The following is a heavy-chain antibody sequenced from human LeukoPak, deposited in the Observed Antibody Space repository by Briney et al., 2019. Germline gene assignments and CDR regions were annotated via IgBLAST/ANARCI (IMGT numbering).Heavy chain of an antibody. CDR1: GGSISSYY. CDR2: IYYSGST. CDR3: ASSRRYSGYDYRGSYFDY. J-gene: IGHJ4*02. D-gene: IGHD5-12*01. V-gene: IGHV4-59*01. Sequence: PSETLSLTCTVSGGSISSYYWSWIRQPPGKGLEWIVYIYYSGSTNYNPSLKSRVTISVDTSKNQFSLKLSSVTAADTAVYYCASSRRYSGYDYRGSYFDYWGQGTLVTVSS.